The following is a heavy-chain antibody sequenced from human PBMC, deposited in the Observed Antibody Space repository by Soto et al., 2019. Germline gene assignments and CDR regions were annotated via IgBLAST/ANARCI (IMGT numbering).Heavy chain of an antibody. CDR1: GFTFSSYA. CDR3: AKDWGSSGYSDLIDY. CDR2: MSGSGGST. D-gene: IGHD3-22*01. Sequence: EVQLLESGGGLVQPGGSLRLSCAASGFTFSSYAMSWVRQAPGKGLEWGAAMSGSGGSTYYAYSVKGRFTISRYNTKNTLYLQMNSLRAEDTAVYYCAKDWGSSGYSDLIDYWGQGTLVTVSS. V-gene: IGHV3-23*01. J-gene: IGHJ4*02.